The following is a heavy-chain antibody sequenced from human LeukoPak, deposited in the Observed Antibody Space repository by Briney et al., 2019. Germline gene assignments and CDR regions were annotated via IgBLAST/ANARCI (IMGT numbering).Heavy chain of an antibody. D-gene: IGHD5-18*01. CDR1: GYSLTSGHF. Sequence: PSETLSLTCTVSGYSLTSGHFWGWIRQPPGKGLEWIGSIFHTGSTYYNPSLKSRVTFSVDTSKNQFSLRLNSVTAADTAVYYCANTAMDQTYYYYMDVWGKGTTVTVSS. J-gene: IGHJ6*03. CDR3: ANTAMDQTYYYYMDV. CDR2: IFHTGST. V-gene: IGHV4-38-2*02.